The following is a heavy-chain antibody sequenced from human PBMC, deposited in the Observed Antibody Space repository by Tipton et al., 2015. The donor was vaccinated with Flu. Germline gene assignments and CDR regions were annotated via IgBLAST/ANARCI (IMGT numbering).Heavy chain of an antibody. D-gene: IGHD2-15*01. CDR3: VKGGLPICSGTTCNTLFV. J-gene: IGHJ6*02. V-gene: IGHV3-9*01. CDR2: ISWNYGFL. Sequence: SLRLSCAASGFTFDDYGMHWVRQAPGKGLEWVSGISWNYGFLGYAGPVKGRFTISRDNAKDSLYLQMNSLRPEGPALYYCVKGGLPICSGTTCNTLFVWGQGPAVTVSS. CDR1: GFTFDDYG.